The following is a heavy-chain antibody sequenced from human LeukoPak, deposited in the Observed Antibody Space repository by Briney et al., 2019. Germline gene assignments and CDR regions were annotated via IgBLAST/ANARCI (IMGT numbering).Heavy chain of an antibody. CDR2: IYYSGST. CDR3: AREGEEAQYNWLDP. Sequence: SETLSLTCTVSGGSISSGGYYWSWIRQHPGKGLEWIGYIYYSGSTYYNPSLKSRVTISVDTSKNQFSLKLSSVTAADTAVYYCAREGEEAQYNWLDPWGQGTLVTVSS. D-gene: IGHD3-16*01. J-gene: IGHJ5*02. CDR1: GGSISSGGYY. V-gene: IGHV4-31*03.